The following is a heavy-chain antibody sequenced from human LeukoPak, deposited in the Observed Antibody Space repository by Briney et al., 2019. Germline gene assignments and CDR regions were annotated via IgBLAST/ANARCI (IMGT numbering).Heavy chain of an antibody. J-gene: IGHJ3*02. Sequence: ASVKVSCKASGYTFTSYDINWVRQATGQGLEWMGWMNPNSGNTGYAQKFQGRVTMTRSTSISTAYMELSSLRSEDTAVYYCARVGALYDSTPDAFDIWGQGTMVTVSS. CDR3: ARVGALYDSTPDAFDI. D-gene: IGHD3-22*01. CDR2: MNPNSGNT. V-gene: IGHV1-8*01. CDR1: GYTFTSYD.